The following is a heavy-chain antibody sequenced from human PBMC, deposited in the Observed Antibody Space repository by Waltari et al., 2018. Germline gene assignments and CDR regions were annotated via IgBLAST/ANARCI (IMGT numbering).Heavy chain of an antibody. Sequence: QVQLVQSGAEVKKPGSSVRVSCKASGDTFRRYAISWVRQAPGQGLEWMGGIIPLFCTTNFAQKFQGRVPMPADGPTSTAYVELRSLRSEDTAVYYCATVGAFGAAVAGTDYWGQGTLVTVSS. D-gene: IGHD6-19*01. CDR3: ATVGAFGAAVAGTDY. J-gene: IGHJ4*02. CDR2: IIPLFCTT. V-gene: IGHV1-69*12. CDR1: GDTFRRYA.